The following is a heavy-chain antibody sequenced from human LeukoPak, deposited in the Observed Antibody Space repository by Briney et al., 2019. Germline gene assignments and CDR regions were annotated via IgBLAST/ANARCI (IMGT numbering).Heavy chain of an antibody. J-gene: IGHJ4*02. CDR3: ATTTARRGYSTNC. D-gene: IGHD3-3*01. CDR2: INHSGST. Sequence: SETLSLTCAVDGGSFSRYYWSWIRQPPGKGLEWIGEINHSGSTNYNPSLKSRVTISVDTSKNQFSLKLSSVTAADTAVYYCATTTARRGYSTNCWGQGTLVTVSS. V-gene: IGHV4-34*01. CDR1: GGSFSRYY.